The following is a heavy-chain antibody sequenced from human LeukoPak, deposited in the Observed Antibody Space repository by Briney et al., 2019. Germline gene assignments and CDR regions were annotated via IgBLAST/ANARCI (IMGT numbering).Heavy chain of an antibody. J-gene: IGHJ4*02. CDR1: GYTFTGYY. Sequence: LVASVKVSCKASGYTFTGYYMHWVRQAPGQGLEWMGWINPNSGGTNYAQKFQGRVTMTRDTSISTAYMELSRLRSDDTAVYYCARGFGYSYGRPNFDYWGQGTLVTVSS. D-gene: IGHD5-18*01. CDR3: ARGFGYSYGRPNFDY. V-gene: IGHV1-2*02. CDR2: INPNSGGT.